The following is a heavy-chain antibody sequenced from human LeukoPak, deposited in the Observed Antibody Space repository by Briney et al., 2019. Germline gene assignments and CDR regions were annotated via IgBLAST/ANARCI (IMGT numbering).Heavy chain of an antibody. V-gene: IGHV4-38-2*01. CDR1: GYSISSGYY. Sequence: SETLSLTCAVSGYSISSGYYWGWIRQPPGKGLEWIGSIYHSGSTYYNPSLKSRVTISVDTSKNQFSLKLSSVTAADTAVYYCAYGSGRSYFDYWGQGTLVTASS. J-gene: IGHJ4*02. CDR3: AYGSGRSYFDY. D-gene: IGHD3-10*01. CDR2: IYHSGST.